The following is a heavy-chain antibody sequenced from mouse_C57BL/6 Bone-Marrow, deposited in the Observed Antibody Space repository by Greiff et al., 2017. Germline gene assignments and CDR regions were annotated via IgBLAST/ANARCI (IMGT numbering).Heavy chain of an antibody. CDR2: IDPSDSYT. Sequence: QVQLQQPGAELVMPGASVKLSCKASGYTFTSYWMHWVKQRPGQGLEWIGEIDPSDSYTNYNQTFKGKSTLTVDKSSRTAYMQLSSLTSEDSAVYYCARDYGSSYAYYFDYWGQGTTLTVSS. V-gene: IGHV1-69*01. CDR1: GYTFTSYW. J-gene: IGHJ2*01. D-gene: IGHD1-1*01. CDR3: ARDYGSSYAYYFDY.